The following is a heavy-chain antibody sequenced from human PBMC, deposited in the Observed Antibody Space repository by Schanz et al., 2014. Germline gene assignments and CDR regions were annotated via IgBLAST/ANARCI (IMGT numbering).Heavy chain of an antibody. CDR2: IYGSGDT. V-gene: IGHV3-53*01. D-gene: IGHD2-15*01. CDR1: GFTVSLNY. CDR3: ARDKGGLIPFDY. Sequence: EVQLVESGGGLIQPGGSLRLSCAASGFTVSLNYMTWVRQAPGKGLEWVSIIYGSGDTYYANSVKGRFTISRDNSKNTVYLQMNRLRAEDTAVYYCARDKGGLIPFDYWGQGTLVAVSS. J-gene: IGHJ4*02.